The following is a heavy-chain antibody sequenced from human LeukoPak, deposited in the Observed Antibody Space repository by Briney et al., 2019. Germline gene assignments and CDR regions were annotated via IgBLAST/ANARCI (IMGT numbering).Heavy chain of an antibody. J-gene: IGHJ4*02. CDR2: ISGSGGST. CDR1: GFTFSSYA. CDR3: ARDRSSTYFDY. V-gene: IGHV3-23*01. D-gene: IGHD2-2*01. Sequence: GGSLRLSCAASGFTFSSYAMSWVRQAPGKGLEWVSGISGSGGSTYYADSVKGRFTISRDNSKNTLYLEMNSLRAEDTAVYYCARDRSSTYFDYWAQGTPVTVSS.